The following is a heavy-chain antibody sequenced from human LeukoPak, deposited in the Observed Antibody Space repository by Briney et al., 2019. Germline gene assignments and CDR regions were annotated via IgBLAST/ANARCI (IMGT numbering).Heavy chain of an antibody. CDR1: VYTLTSYG. D-gene: IGHD5-12*01. CDR2: ISAYNGNT. CDR3: ARAPRPITSYFDY. V-gene: IGHV1-18*01. J-gene: IGHJ4*02. Sequence: SVNVSFKSSVYTLTSYGISWVRQAPGQGLDGMGWISAYNGNTNYAQKLQGRVTMTTDTSTSTAYMELRSLRSDDTAVYYCARAPRPITSYFDYWGQGTLVTVSS.